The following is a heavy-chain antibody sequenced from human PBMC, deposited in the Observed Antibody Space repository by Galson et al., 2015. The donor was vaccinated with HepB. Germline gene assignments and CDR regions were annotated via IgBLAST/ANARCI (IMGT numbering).Heavy chain of an antibody. CDR1: GFTFSSYG. V-gene: IGHV3-33*01. J-gene: IGHJ5*02. Sequence: SLRLSCAASGFTFSSYGMHWVRQAPGKGLEWVAVIWYDGSNKYYADSVKGRFTISRDNSKNTLYLQMNSLRAEDTAVYYCARENYDFWSGYYLRDNWFDPWGQGTLVTVSS. CDR2: IWYDGSNK. CDR3: ARENYDFWSGYYLRDNWFDP. D-gene: IGHD3-3*01.